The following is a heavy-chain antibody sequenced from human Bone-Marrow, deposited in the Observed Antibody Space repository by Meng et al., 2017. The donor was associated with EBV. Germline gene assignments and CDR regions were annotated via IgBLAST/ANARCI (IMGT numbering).Heavy chain of an antibody. CDR2: INHSGGT. J-gene: IGHJ4*02. Sequence: QVRLQQWVAGLLKPSEALSLTCAVYDGSFRDYYWGWIRQPPGKGLEWIGEINHSGGTNYSPSLESRVTISVDTSKNQLSLKLISVTAADTAVYYCARGGMSHYYGSASHDYWGQGTLVTVSS. D-gene: IGHD3-10*01. CDR3: ARGGMSHYYGSASHDY. CDR1: DGSFRDYY. V-gene: IGHV4-34*01.